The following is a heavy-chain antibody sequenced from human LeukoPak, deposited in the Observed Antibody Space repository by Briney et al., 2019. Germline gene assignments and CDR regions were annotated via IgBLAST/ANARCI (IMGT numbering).Heavy chain of an antibody. Sequence: SETLSLTCAVYGGSFSGYYWSWIRQPPGKGLEWIGEFNHSGSTNYNPSLKSRVTISVDTSKNQFSLKLSSVTAADTAVYYCARGLVIKYYYYYYMDVWGKGTTVTVSS. CDR3: ARGLVIKYYYYYYMDV. D-gene: IGHD3-9*01. CDR2: FNHSGST. CDR1: GGSFSGYY. V-gene: IGHV4-34*01. J-gene: IGHJ6*03.